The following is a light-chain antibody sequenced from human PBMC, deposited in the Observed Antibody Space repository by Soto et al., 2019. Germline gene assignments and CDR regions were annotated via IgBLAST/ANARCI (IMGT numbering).Light chain of an antibody. CDR1: SSNLGAGYD. Sequence: QSVLTQPPSVSGAPGQRVTISCTGNSSNLGAGYDVHWYQQLPGAAPKLVIFGNRNRPSGVPERFSGSKSGTSASLAITELQAEDEGDYYCMSFVESTSTHWVLGGGTKLTVL. CDR2: GNR. CDR3: MSFVESTSTHWV. V-gene: IGLV1-40*01. J-gene: IGLJ3*02.